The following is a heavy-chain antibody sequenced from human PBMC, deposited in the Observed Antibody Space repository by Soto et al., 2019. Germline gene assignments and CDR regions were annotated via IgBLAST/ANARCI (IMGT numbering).Heavy chain of an antibody. J-gene: IGHJ6*02. CDR2: IYYSGYT. D-gene: IGHD3-16*01. CDR1: GGSTSSSSYY. CDR3: ARHNGPLYVGYYYDMDV. V-gene: IGHV4-39*01. Sequence: PSETLSLTCTVSGGSTSSSSYYWGWIRQPPGKGLEWIGSIYYSGYTYYNPSLKIRVTISVDTSKNQFSLKLSSVTAADTAVYYCARHNGPLYVGYYYDMDVWGQGTTVT.